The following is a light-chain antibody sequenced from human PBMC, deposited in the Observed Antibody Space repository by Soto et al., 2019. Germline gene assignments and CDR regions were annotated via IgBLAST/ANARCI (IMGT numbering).Light chain of an antibody. V-gene: IGLV6-57*02. CDR1: SGSIASGY. CDR3: QSSDGNNMV. CDR2: EDN. Sequence: NFMLTQPHSVSESPGKTVTISCTGSSGSIASGYVQWYQQRPGSAPTTLIYEDNQRPAGVPERFSGSIDSSSNSASLTISGLRPEDEADYYCQSSDGNNMVFGVGTKLTVL. J-gene: IGLJ2*01.